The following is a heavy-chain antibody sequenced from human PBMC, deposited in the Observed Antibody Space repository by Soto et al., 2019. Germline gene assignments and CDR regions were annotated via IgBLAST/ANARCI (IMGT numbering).Heavy chain of an antibody. CDR1: GGSISSYY. CDR2: IYYSGST. V-gene: IGHV4-59*01. Sequence: TSETLSLTCTVSGGSISSYYWSWIRQPPGKGLEWIGYIYYSGSTNYNPSLKSRVTISVDTSKNQFSLKLSSVTAADTAVYYCARVRRGYDRPFDYWGQGTLVTVSS. J-gene: IGHJ4*02. CDR3: ARVRRGYDRPFDY. D-gene: IGHD5-12*01.